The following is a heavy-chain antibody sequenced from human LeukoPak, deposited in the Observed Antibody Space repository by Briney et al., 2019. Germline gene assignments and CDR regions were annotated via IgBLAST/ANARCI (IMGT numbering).Heavy chain of an antibody. CDR1: GGSISSGGYY. D-gene: IGHD3-10*02. CDR2: IYYSGST. Sequence: PSEALSLTCTVSGGSISSGGYYWSWIRQHPGKGLGWIGYIYYSGSTYYNPSLKSRVTISVDTSKNQFSLKLSSVTAADTAVYYCARERDVALFDPWGQGTLVTVSS. V-gene: IGHV4-31*03. J-gene: IGHJ5*02. CDR3: ARERDVALFDP.